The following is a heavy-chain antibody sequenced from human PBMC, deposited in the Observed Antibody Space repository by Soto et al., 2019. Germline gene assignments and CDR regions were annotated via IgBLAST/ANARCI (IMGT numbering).Heavy chain of an antibody. CDR1: GYTFTDYG. J-gene: IGHJ4*02. D-gene: IGHD1-26*01. Sequence: ASVKVSCRASGYTFTDYGITWVRQAPGQGLEWMGWISAYTGNTNYAQKVQGRVTMSTDTSTSTAYLELRSLRSDDTAVYYCARGPESRSTAYFDYWGQGTLVTVSS. CDR2: ISAYTGNT. CDR3: ARGPESRSTAYFDY. V-gene: IGHV1-18*01.